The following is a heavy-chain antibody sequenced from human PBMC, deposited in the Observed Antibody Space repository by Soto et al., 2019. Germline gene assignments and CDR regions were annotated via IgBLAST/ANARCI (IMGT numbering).Heavy chain of an antibody. CDR3: ARVWFGELLRPGYGMDV. D-gene: IGHD3-10*01. V-gene: IGHV3-33*01. CDR2: IWYDGSNK. Sequence: GGSLRLSCAASGFTFSSYGMHWVRQAPGKGLEWVAVIWYDGSNKYYADSVKGRFTISRDNSKNTLYLQMNSLRAEDTAVYYCARVWFGELLRPGYGMDVWGQGTTVTVSS. J-gene: IGHJ6*02. CDR1: GFTFSSYG.